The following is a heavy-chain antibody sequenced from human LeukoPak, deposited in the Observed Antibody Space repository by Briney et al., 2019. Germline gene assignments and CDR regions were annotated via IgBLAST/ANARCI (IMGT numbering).Heavy chain of an antibody. CDR1: GGSISSGGYY. J-gene: IGHJ6*03. D-gene: IGHD2-2*01. CDR3: ARDFRTSCCAMDMDV. V-gene: IGHV4-61*02. CDR2: IYTSGST. Sequence: PSQTLSLTCTVSGGSISSGGYYWSWIRQPAGKGLEWIGRIYTSGSTNYNPSLKSRVTMSVDTSKNQFSLKLSSVTAADTAVYYCARDFRTSCCAMDMDVWGKGTTVTVSS.